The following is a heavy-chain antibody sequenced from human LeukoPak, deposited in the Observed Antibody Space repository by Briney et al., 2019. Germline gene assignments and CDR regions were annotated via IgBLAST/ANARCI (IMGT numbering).Heavy chain of an antibody. V-gene: IGHV3-30-3*01. D-gene: IGHD5-18*01. CDR2: ISYDGSNK. Sequence: PGGSLRLSCAASGFTFSSYAMHWVRQAPGKGLEWVAVISYDGSNKYYADSVKGRFTISRDNSKNTLYLQMNSLRAEDTAVYYCARMSSYSYGDFDYWGQGTLVTVSS. CDR3: ARMSSYSYGDFDY. J-gene: IGHJ4*02. CDR1: GFTFSSYA.